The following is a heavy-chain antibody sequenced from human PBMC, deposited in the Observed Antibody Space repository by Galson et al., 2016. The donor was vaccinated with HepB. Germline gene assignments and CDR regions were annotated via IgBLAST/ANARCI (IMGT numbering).Heavy chain of an antibody. Sequence: SLRLSCATSGFTFGDYAMSWFRQAPGKGLEWVGFIRSKAYAGTTEYAASVRVTFTISRDNYKSIAYLHINSLKPEDTAMYYCTRVYYDFWSGYSRYMDVWGKGTSVTVSS. CDR2: IRSKAYAGTT. V-gene: IGHV3-49*03. CDR1: GFTFGDYA. J-gene: IGHJ6*03. CDR3: TRVYYDFWSGYSRYMDV. D-gene: IGHD3-3*01.